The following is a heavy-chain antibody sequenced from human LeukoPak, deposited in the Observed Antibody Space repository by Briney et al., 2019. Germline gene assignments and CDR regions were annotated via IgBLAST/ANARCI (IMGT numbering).Heavy chain of an antibody. CDR1: GFTFSSYG. V-gene: IGHV3-33*06. CDR3: AKLWAVRHFDY. CDR2: IWYDGSNK. D-gene: IGHD3/OR15-3a*01. J-gene: IGHJ4*02. Sequence: GGSLRLSWAAAGFTFSSYGVRWVRQAPGKGLEWVAVIWYDGSNKYYADSVKGRFTISRDNSKNTLYLQMNSLRADDTAVYYCAKLWAVRHFDYWGQGTLVTGSS.